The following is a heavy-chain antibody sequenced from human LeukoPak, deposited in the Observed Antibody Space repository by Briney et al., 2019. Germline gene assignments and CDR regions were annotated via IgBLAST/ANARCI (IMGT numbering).Heavy chain of an antibody. J-gene: IGHJ6*03. CDR3: ARVVRLTYYYYYMDV. V-gene: IGHV4-34*01. Sequence: SETLSLTCAVYGGSFSGYYWSWIRQPPGKGLEWIGEINHSGSTSYNPSLKSRVTISVDTSKNQFSLKLSSVTAADTAVYYCARVVRLTYYYYYMDVWGKGTTVTVSS. CDR2: INHSGST. CDR1: GGSFSGYY.